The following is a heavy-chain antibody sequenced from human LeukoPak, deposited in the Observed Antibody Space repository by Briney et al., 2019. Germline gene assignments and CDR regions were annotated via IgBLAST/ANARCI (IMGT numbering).Heavy chain of an antibody. CDR2: IKQDGGEK. CDR3: ARNRNTDFWSGYYTNYFDY. V-gene: IGHV3-7*01. J-gene: IGHJ4*02. D-gene: IGHD3-3*01. Sequence: GGSLRLSCTASGFTFGNYAMTWVRHAPGKGLEWVATIKQDGGEKYYVDSVKGRFTIPRDNAKNSLSLQMSSLRAEDTAVYYCARNRNTDFWSGYYTNYFDYWGQGTLVIVSS. CDR1: GFTFGNYA.